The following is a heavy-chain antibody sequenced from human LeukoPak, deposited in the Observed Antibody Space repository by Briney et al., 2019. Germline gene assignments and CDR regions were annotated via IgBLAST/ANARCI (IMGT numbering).Heavy chain of an antibody. Sequence: ASVKVSCKASGYTFTGYYMHWVRQAPGQGLEWMGWINPNSGGTNYAQKFQGRVTMTRDTSISTAYMELSRLRSDDTAVYYCARDRGLDRFEDYLASWGKGTLVTVSS. CDR3: ARDRGLDRFEDYLAS. J-gene: IGHJ5*02. D-gene: IGHD3-10*01. CDR1: GYTFTGYY. CDR2: INPNSGGT. V-gene: IGHV1-2*02.